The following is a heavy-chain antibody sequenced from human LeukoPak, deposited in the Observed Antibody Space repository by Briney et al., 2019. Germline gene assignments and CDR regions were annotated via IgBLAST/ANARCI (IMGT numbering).Heavy chain of an antibody. CDR1: GFTFSDYY. J-gene: IGHJ5*02. CDR3: ARHHRGVGADWFGP. D-gene: IGHD1-26*01. Sequence: GGSLRLSCAASGFTFSDYYMSWIRQAPGKGLEWISYISTSGSPIYYADSVKGRFTISRDNAKNSLYLQMNSLRAEDTAVYYCARHHRGVGADWFGPWGQGTLVTVSS. V-gene: IGHV3-11*01. CDR2: ISTSGSPI.